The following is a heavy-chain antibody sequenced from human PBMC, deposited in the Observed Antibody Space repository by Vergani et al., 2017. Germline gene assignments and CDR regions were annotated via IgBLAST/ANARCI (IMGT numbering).Heavy chain of an antibody. CDR3: AKDSSVAAAGTVHDAEYYYYGMDV. CDR2: ISYDGSNK. Sequence: QVQLVESGGGVVQPGRSLRLSCAASGFTFSSYGMHWVRQAPGKGLEWVAVISYDGSNKYYADSVKGRFTISRDNSKKPLYLQMNSLRAEDTAVYYCAKDSSVAAAGTVHDAEYYYYGMDVWGQGTTVTVSS. J-gene: IGHJ6*02. D-gene: IGHD6-13*01. CDR1: GFTFSSYG. V-gene: IGHV3-30*18.